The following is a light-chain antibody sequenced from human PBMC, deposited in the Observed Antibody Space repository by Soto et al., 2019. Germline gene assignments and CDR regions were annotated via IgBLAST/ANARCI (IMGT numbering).Light chain of an antibody. V-gene: IGLV1-47*01. CDR2: RNN. Sequence: QAVVTQPPSASGTPGQRVTISCSGGSSNIGTNYVYWYQQLPGTAPKLLIYRNNLRPSGVPDRFSASKSGTSASLAISGLRSEYEAAYFCAGWDDSLHGLLFGAGTKVTVL. CDR3: AGWDDSLHGLL. CDR1: SSNIGTNY. J-gene: IGLJ1*01.